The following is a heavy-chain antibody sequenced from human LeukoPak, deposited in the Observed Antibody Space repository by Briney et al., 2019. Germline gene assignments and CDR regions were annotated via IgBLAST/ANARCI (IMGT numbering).Heavy chain of an antibody. J-gene: IGHJ4*02. CDR2: INHSGST. Sequence: SETLSLTCAVYGGSFSGYYWSWIRQPPGKGLEWIGEINHSGSTNYNPSLKSRVTISVDTSKNQFSLKLSSVTAADTAVYYCATGTTVVTYAFDYWGQGTLVTVSS. CDR3: ATGTTVVTYAFDY. D-gene: IGHD4-23*01. CDR1: GGSFSGYY. V-gene: IGHV4-34*01.